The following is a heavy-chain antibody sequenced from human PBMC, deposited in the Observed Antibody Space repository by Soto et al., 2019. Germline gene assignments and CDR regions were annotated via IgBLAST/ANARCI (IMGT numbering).Heavy chain of an antibody. Sequence: ASVKVSCKASGYTFTGYYIHWVRQAPGQGLEWVGWINPNSGGTNYAQKFQGRVTMTRDTSISTAYMELSRLRSDDTAVYYSARVGYSGSYYHFDYWGQGTLVTVSS. CDR1: GYTFTGYY. CDR2: INPNSGGT. V-gene: IGHV1-2*02. J-gene: IGHJ4*02. D-gene: IGHD1-26*01. CDR3: ARVGYSGSYYHFDY.